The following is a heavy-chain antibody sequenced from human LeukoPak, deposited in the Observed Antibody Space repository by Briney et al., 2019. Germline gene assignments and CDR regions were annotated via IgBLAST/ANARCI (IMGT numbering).Heavy chain of an antibody. CDR2: INPNSGGT. V-gene: IGHV1-2*02. J-gene: IGHJ4*02. D-gene: IGHD3-22*01. CDR3: ARYSSGRPPFDY. CDR1: GYTFTGYY. Sequence: ASVKVSCKASGYTFTGYYTHWVRQAPGQGLEWMGWINPNSGGTNYAQKFQGRVTMTRDTSISTAYMELSSLRSDDPAVYYCARYSSGRPPFDYWGQGTLVTASS.